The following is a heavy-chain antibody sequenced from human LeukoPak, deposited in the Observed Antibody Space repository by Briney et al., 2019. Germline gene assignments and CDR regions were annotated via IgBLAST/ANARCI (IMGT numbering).Heavy chain of an antibody. D-gene: IGHD6-13*01. CDR2: INWNGGGT. CDR3: ARDGYSSSWYWFDP. V-gene: IGHV3-20*04. J-gene: IGHJ5*02. CDR1: GFTFDDYG. Sequence: GGSLRLSCAASGFTFDDYGMSWVRQAPGKGLEWVSGINWNGGGTGYADSVKGRFTISRDNAKNSLYLQMNSLRAEDTAVYYCARDGYSSSWYWFDPWGQGTLVTVSS.